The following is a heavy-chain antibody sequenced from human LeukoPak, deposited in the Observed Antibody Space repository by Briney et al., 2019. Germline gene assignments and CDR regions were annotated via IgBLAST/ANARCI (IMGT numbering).Heavy chain of an antibody. CDR3: ARLLPPHCSGGSCFLGGQWLDP. Sequence: GASVKVSCKASGYTFTGYYMHWVRQAPGQGLEWMGWINPNSGGTNYAQKFQGRVTMTRATSISTAYMELSRLRSDDTAVYYCARLLPPHCSGGSCFLGGQWLDPWGQGTLVTVSS. CDR2: INPNSGGT. D-gene: IGHD2-15*01. V-gene: IGHV1-2*02. CDR1: GYTFTGYY. J-gene: IGHJ5*02.